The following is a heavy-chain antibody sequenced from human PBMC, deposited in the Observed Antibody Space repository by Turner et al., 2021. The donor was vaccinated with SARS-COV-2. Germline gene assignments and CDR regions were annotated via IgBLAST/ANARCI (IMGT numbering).Heavy chain of an antibody. Sequence: VQLVESGGGLVQPGGSLTLSCSAFGFTFSSYGMHWVRQAPGKGLEWVAVTSYDGSNKYYADSVKGRFTISRDNSKNTLYLQMNSLRAEDTAVYYCAKQQGLSSNPMYYFDYWGQGTLVTVSS. CDR1: GFTFSSYG. J-gene: IGHJ4*02. CDR2: TSYDGSNK. V-gene: IGHV3-30*18. D-gene: IGHD4-4*01. CDR3: AKQQGLSSNPMYYFDY.